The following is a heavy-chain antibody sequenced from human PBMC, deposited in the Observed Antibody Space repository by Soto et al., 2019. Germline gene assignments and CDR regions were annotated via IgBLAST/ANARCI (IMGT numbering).Heavy chain of an antibody. CDR3: ARVPPGEVLLDY. D-gene: IGHD3-10*01. J-gene: IGHJ4*02. CDR1: GGTFSSYA. V-gene: IGHV1-69*12. CDR2: IIPIFGTA. Sequence: QVQLVQSGAEVKKPGSSVKVSCKASGGTFSSYAISWLRHAPGQGLEWMGGIIPIFGTANYAQNFQGRVTITADESTSTAYMEMRSLRSEDTAVYYCARVPPGEVLLDYWGQGTLVTVSS.